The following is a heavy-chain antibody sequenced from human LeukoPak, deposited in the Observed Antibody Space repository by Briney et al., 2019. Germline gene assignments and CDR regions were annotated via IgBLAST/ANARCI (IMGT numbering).Heavy chain of an antibody. Sequence: SETLSLTCAVYGGSFSGYYWSWIRQPPGKGLEWIGEINHSGSTNYNPSLKSRVTISVDTSKNQFSLKPSSVTAADTAVYYCARGLPPDYWGQGTLVTVSS. CDR3: ARGLPPDY. CDR2: INHSGST. V-gene: IGHV4-34*01. J-gene: IGHJ4*02. CDR1: GGSFSGYY.